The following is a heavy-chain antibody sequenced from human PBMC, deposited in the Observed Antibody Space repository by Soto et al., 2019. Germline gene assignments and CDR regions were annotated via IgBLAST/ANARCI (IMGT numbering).Heavy chain of an antibody. CDR3: ARDPNANAFDI. Sequence: PSETLSLTCAVYGASLSGYDWSWVRQPPGKGLGWIGEISQTGGTNYDPSLKGRVSISIDTSKNQFSLRLSSVTAADTAIYYCARDPNANAFDIWGRGTMVTVSS. CDR2: ISQTGGT. CDR1: GASLSGYD. V-gene: IGHV4-34*01. J-gene: IGHJ3*02.